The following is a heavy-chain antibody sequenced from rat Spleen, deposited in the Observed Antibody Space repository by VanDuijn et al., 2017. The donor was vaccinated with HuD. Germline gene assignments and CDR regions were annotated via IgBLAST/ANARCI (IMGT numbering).Heavy chain of an antibody. CDR3: ARQRLGFDY. Sequence: EVHLVESGGGLVQPGRSLKLSCAASGFTFSDYYMAWVRQAPAQGLEWVATISSDGTHTYYRDSVKGRFTISRDNAKSTLYLQIDSLRSEATATYYCARQRLGFDYWGQGVMVTVSS. CDR1: GFTFSDYY. D-gene: IGHD1-7*01. V-gene: IGHV5-7*01. CDR2: ISSDGTHT. J-gene: IGHJ2*01.